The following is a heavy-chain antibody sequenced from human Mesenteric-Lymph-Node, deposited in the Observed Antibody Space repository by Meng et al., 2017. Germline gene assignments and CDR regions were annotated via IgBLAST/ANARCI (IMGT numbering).Heavy chain of an antibody. J-gene: IGHJ4*02. Sequence: QVHLVESGGGVVQPGRSLRLSCAVSGFTFSSYAMHWVRQAPGKGLEWVAVISYDGSNKYYADSVKGRFTISRDNSKNTLYLQMNSLIAEDTAVYYCARDQNIYYLDYWGQGTLVTVSS. CDR2: ISYDGSNK. CDR3: ARDQNIYYLDY. D-gene: IGHD1/OR15-1a*01. CDR1: GFTFSSYA. V-gene: IGHV3-30-3*01.